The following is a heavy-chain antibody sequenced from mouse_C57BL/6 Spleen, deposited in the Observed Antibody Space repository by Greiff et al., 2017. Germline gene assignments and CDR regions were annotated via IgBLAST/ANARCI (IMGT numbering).Heavy chain of an antibody. V-gene: IGHV1-82*01. CDR2: IYPGDGDT. D-gene: IGHD2-4*01. CDR1: GYAFSSSW. Sequence: VQLQQSGPEPVKPGASVKISCKASGYAFSSSWMNWVKQRPGKGLEWIGRIYPGDGDTNYNGKFKGKATLTADKSSSTAYMQLSSLTSEDSAVYFCARNGDYDVSDYWGQGTTLTVSS. J-gene: IGHJ2*01. CDR3: ARNGDYDVSDY.